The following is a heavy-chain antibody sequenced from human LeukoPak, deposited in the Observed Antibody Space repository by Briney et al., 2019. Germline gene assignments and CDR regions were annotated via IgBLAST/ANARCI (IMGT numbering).Heavy chain of an antibody. V-gene: IGHV3-7*01. D-gene: IGHD2/OR15-2a*01. Sequence: GGSLRLSCEASGFTFSTYWISWVRQTPGKGLEWVANINPDGSGKYYVDSVKGRFTVSRDNAKNSLFLHLNSLRAEDTAMYYCTTPNEYYTSPRGQGTLVTVSS. J-gene: IGHJ4*02. CDR1: GFTFSTYW. CDR2: INPDGSGK. CDR3: TTPNEYYTSP.